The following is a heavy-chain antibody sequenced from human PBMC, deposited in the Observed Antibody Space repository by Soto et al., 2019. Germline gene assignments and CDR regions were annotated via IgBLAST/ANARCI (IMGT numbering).Heavy chain of an antibody. V-gene: IGHV2-5*02. D-gene: IGHD6-19*01. J-gene: IGHJ5*02. CDR1: GFSLSTSGVG. Sequence: QITLKESGPTLVKPTQTLTLTCTFSGFSLSTSGVGVVWIRQPPGKALEWLGIIYWDDDKRYSPSLKSRRTITQDTSKNQVVLTMTNMAPVDTGTYDCAHNLVAGTSWFDPWGQGSLVTVSS. CDR2: IYWDDDK. CDR3: AHNLVAGTSWFDP.